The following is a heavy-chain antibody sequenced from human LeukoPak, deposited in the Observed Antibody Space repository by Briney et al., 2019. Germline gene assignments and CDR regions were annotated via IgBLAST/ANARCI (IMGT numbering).Heavy chain of an antibody. D-gene: IGHD3-16*01. CDR3: AKDKGGGYGNDGFDI. J-gene: IGHJ3*02. Sequence: GRSLRLSCAASGFTFSSYGMHWVRQAPGKGREWVAVISYDGSNQYYADSVKGRFTISRDNSKNTLYLQMNSLRAEDTAVYYCAKDKGGGYGNDGFDIWGRGTMVTVSS. CDR1: GFTFSSYG. V-gene: IGHV3-30*18. CDR2: ISYDGSNQ.